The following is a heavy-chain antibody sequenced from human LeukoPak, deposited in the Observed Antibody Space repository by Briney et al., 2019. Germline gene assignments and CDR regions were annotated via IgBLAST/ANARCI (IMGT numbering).Heavy chain of an antibody. J-gene: IGHJ4*02. CDR1: GFTFSSYE. CDR3: ARETYILAGYYFDQ. Sequence: GGSLRLSCAASGFTFSSYEMNWVRQAPGKGLEWVSYTSSSCSPIYYADSVKGRFTISRDNAKNSLYLQMSSLRAEDTAVYYCARETYILAGYYFDQWGQGTLVTVSS. D-gene: IGHD3-9*01. V-gene: IGHV3-48*03. CDR2: TSSSCSPI.